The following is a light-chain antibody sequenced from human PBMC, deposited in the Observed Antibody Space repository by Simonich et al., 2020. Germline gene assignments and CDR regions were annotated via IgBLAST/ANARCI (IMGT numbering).Light chain of an antibody. CDR3: QQYYSTSWT. CDR1: QSVLYSSTHNNY. Sequence: DIVMTQSPDSLAVSLGERATINCKSSQSVLYSSTHNNYLAWYQQKPGQPPKLLIYWASTRESGVPDRFRGSGSGTDFTLTISSLRAEDVAVYYCQQYYSTSWTFGQGTKVEIK. CDR2: WAS. V-gene: IGKV4-1*01. J-gene: IGKJ1*01.